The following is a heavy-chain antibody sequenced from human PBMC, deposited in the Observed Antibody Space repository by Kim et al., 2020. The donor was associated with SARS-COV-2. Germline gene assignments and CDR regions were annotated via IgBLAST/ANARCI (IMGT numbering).Heavy chain of an antibody. V-gene: IGHV4-39*07. D-gene: IGHD3-10*01. CDR2: IYYSGST. CDR3: ARDGGPLLWFGELSLGFDY. J-gene: IGHJ4*02. Sequence: SETLSLTCTVSGGSISSSSYYWGWIRQPPGKGLEWIGSIYYSGSTYYNPSLKSRVTISVDTSKNQFSLKLSSVTAADTAVFYCARDGGPLLWFGELSLGFDYWGQGTLVTVAS. CDR1: GGSISSSSYY.